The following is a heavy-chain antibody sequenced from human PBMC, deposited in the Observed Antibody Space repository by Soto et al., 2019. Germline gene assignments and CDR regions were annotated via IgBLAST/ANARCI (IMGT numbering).Heavy chain of an antibody. D-gene: IGHD3-16*01. CDR2: ISPYTGDT. CDR3: AMGDNYVTPTPQDV. CDR1: GYIFVNYG. V-gene: IGHV1-18*01. Sequence: QVQLVQSGDEMKKPGASVRVSCKASGYIFVNYGIAWVRQAPGQGLEWMGWISPYTGDTHSASKVQGRLTMTTDTSTSRAYRDLGSLTSDDTAVYYCAMGDNYVTPTPQDVWGQGTTVTVSS. J-gene: IGHJ6*02.